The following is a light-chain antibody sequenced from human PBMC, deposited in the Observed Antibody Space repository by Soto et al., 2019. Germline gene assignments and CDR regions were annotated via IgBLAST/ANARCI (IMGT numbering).Light chain of an antibody. J-gene: IGLJ2*01. CDR3: AAWDDSLSAGV. V-gene: IGLV1-47*01. CDR2: RNN. CDR1: SSNIGSNY. Sequence: QSVLTQPPSASGTPGQRVTISCSGSSSNIGSNYVYWYQQLPGTAPRLLIYRNNQRPSGVPDRFSGSKSGTSASLAISGLRSEDEADYYCAAWDDSLSAGVFGGGTHLTVL.